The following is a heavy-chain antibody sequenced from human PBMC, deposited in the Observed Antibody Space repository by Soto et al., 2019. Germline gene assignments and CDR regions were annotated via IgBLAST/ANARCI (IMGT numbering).Heavy chain of an antibody. Sequence: PGGSLRLSCAASGFTFTRYSMNWVRQAPGKGLEWVSSISSTTNYIYYADSMKGRFTVSRDNAKNSVYLDMNSLSAEDTAVYYCARGGGKSDWYSAFDIWGQGTMVTVTS. J-gene: IGHJ3*02. V-gene: IGHV3-21*01. CDR1: GFTFTRYS. D-gene: IGHD6-19*01. CDR3: ARGGGKSDWYSAFDI. CDR2: ISSTTNYI.